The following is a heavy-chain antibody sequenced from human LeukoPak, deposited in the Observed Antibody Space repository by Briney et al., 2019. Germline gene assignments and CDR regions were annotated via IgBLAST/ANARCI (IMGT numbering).Heavy chain of an antibody. CDR3: ARGGAAAARKRGIDY. J-gene: IGHJ4*02. V-gene: IGHV3-7*01. CDR2: ISENGRAK. Sequence: TGGSLRLPCAASGFSFSNYWMSWVRQAPGKGLEWVASISENGRAKPYVASVRGRFTISRDNTKNSLYLQMNSLRVEDTAVYYCARGGAAAARKRGIDYWGQGTLVTVSS. D-gene: IGHD6-13*01. CDR1: GFSFSNYW.